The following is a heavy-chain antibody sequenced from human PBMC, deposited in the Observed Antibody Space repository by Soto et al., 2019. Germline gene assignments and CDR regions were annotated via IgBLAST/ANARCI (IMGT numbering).Heavy chain of an antibody. D-gene: IGHD3-3*01. Sequence: FRRNHEKRISQPPVKRLKCIGDFHPSLSTNYNPSLKSRVTISVDTSKHQFSLKLRSVTAADTAVYYCARMYYAFWRDYSTSDWFDPCGQGTLATVS. CDR2: FHPSLST. CDR3: ARMYYAFWRDYSTSDWFDP. J-gene: IGHJ5*02. CDR1: FRRNH. V-gene: IGHV4-34*01.